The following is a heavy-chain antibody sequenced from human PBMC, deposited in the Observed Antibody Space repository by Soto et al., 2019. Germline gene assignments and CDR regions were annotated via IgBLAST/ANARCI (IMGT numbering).Heavy chain of an antibody. CDR3: AGGRYCSGGSCQTRLFDP. V-gene: IGHV4-59*01. Sequence: SETLSLTCIVSRGSISNYFLTWIRQPPGRGLEWIGYISYSGTTNYNASLKSRVTISVDTSANQFSLRVRSVTAADTAVYYCAGGRYCSGGSCQTRLFDPWGQGTLVTVSS. CDR1: RGSISNYF. CDR2: ISYSGTT. J-gene: IGHJ5*02. D-gene: IGHD2-15*01.